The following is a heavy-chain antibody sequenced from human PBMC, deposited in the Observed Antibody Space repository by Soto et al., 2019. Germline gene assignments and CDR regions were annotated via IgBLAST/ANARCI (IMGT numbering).Heavy chain of an antibody. CDR3: AGGRDYDY. CDR1: GVSITTSVL. V-gene: IGHV4-4*02. Sequence: SETQSLTCDVSGVSITTSVLCTWVRQFPGRGLEWIGEIAHDGHTNYNPSLSGRVTMSVDLSNSQFSLNVASVNAADTAVYFCAGGRDYDYWGQGTLVTVSS. J-gene: IGHJ4*02. CDR2: IAHDGHT. D-gene: IGHD1-26*01.